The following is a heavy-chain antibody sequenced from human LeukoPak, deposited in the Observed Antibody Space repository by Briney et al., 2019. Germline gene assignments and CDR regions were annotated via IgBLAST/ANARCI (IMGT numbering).Heavy chain of an antibody. CDR2: IYPGDSDT. Sequence: GESLKISCKGSGYRFTSYWIGWVRQMPGKALECMGIIYPGDSDTRYSPSFQGQVTISADKSISTAYLQWSSLKASDTAMYYCASYSSSWYYFDYWGQGTLVTVSS. CDR3: ASYSSSWYYFDY. D-gene: IGHD2-2*01. V-gene: IGHV5-51*01. CDR1: GYRFTSYW. J-gene: IGHJ4*02.